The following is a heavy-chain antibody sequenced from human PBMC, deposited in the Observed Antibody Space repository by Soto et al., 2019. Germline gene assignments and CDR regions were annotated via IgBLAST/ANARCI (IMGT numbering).Heavy chain of an antibody. J-gene: IGHJ4*02. CDR3: ARRYSNSGDGFDY. V-gene: IGHV4-31*03. Sequence: SETLSLTCTVSGGSITSGNYYWSWIRQHPGKGLEWIGYIYYSGSTYYNPSLKSRVTISVDTSKNQFSLKLSSVTAADTAVYYCARRYSNSGDGFDYWGQGTLVTVSS. CDR1: GGSITSGNYY. CDR2: IYYSGST. D-gene: IGHD4-4*01.